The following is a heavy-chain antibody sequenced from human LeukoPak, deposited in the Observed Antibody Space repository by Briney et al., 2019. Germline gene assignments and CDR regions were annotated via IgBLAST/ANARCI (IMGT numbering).Heavy chain of an antibody. V-gene: IGHV3-30*02. CDR3: AKDRGYVTSHPTGFDY. Sequence: GGSLRLSCAASGFIFSHYGIHWVRQAPGKGLEWVAFTRYDGSDKYYTDSVNGRFTISRDNSKNTLYLQMNSLRTEDTAMYYCAKDRGYVTSHPTGFDYWGQGTLVTVSS. CDR1: GFIFSHYG. J-gene: IGHJ4*02. CDR2: TRYDGSDK. D-gene: IGHD3-22*01.